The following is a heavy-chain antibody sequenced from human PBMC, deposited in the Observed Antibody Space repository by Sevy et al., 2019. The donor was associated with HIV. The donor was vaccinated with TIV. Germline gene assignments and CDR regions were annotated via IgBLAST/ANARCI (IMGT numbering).Heavy chain of an antibody. Sequence: GGSLRLSCAASGFTFSSYWMSWVRQAPGKGLEWVANIKQDGSEKYDVDSVKGRFTISRDNAKNSLYLQMNSLRAEDTAVYYCASDTMVRGVILIDYYYGLDVWGQGTTVTVSS. CDR3: ASDTMVRGVILIDYYYGLDV. CDR1: GFTFSSYW. V-gene: IGHV3-7*01. D-gene: IGHD3-10*01. CDR2: IKQDGSEK. J-gene: IGHJ6*02.